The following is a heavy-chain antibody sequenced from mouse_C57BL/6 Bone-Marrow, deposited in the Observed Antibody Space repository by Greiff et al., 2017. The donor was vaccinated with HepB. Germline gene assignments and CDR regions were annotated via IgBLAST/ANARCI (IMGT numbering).Heavy chain of an antibody. CDR1: GFTFSDYY. V-gene: IGHV5-12*01. Sequence: EVQGVESGGGLVQPGGSLKLSCAASGFTFSDYYMYWVRQTPEKRLEWVAYISNGGGSTYYPDTVKGRFTISRDNAKNTLYLQMSRLKSEDTAMYYCARLVLMEDLYYFDYWGQGTTLTVSS. CDR2: ISNGGGST. J-gene: IGHJ2*01. CDR3: ARLVLMEDLYYFDY. D-gene: IGHD1-3*01.